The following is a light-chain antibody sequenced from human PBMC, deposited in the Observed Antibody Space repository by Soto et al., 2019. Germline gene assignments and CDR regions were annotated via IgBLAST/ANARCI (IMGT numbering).Light chain of an antibody. CDR1: QSVSTN. CDR3: QQYNNWPLYT. J-gene: IGKJ2*01. V-gene: IGKV3-15*01. CDR2: GAS. Sequence: DIVMTQSPATLSVSPGERATLSYRASQSVSTNLAWYQQKPGQAPRLLIYGASTRATAIPARFSGSGSGTEFTLTISSLQSEDFAVYYCQQYNNWPLYTFGQGTKLEIK.